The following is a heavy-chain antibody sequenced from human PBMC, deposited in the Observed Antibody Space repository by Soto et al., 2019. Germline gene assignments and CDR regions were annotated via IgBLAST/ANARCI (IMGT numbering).Heavy chain of an antibody. CDR1: GFTFSSYA. J-gene: IGHJ6*03. V-gene: IGHV3-23*01. CDR3: AKAGSSSSHYDMDV. CDR2: VTGNGGRT. D-gene: IGHD6-6*01. Sequence: EVQLLESGGGLVQPGGSLRLSCAASGFTFSSYAMSWVRQAPGKGLEWVSTVTGNGGRTNYADSVKGRFTISRDNSKNTLYLQMNSLRAEDTAVYYCAKAGSSSSHYDMDVWGKGTTVTVSS.